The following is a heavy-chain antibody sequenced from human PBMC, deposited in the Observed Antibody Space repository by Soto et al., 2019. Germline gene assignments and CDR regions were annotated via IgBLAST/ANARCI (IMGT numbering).Heavy chain of an antibody. Sequence: QVQLVESGGGVVQPGRSLRLSCAASGFNFRNYGMHWVRQAPGKGLGWVAIIWYDGSNKYYADSVKGRFTISRDNSKDTLYLQINNLRAEDTAVYYCARLYTWIMDYWGQGTLVTVSS. V-gene: IGHV3-33*01. CDR1: GFNFRNYG. J-gene: IGHJ4*02. D-gene: IGHD5-12*01. CDR2: IWYDGSNK. CDR3: ARLYTWIMDY.